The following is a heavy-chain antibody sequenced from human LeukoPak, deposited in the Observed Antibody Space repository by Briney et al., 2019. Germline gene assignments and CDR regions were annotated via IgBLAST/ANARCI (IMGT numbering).Heavy chain of an antibody. CDR3: ARGGWPDAFDI. CDR1: GGSISSGSYY. D-gene: IGHD2-15*01. V-gene: IGHV4-61*01. CDR2: IYYSGST. Sequence: SETLSLTCTVSGGSISSGSYYWSWIRQPPGKGLEWIGYIYYSGSTNYNPSLKSRVTISVDTSKNQFSLKLSSVTAADTAVYYCARGGWPDAFDIWGQGTMVTVSS. J-gene: IGHJ3*02.